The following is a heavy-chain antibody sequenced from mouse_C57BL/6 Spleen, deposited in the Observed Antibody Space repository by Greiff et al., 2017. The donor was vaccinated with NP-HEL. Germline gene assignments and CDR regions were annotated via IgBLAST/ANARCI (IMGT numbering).Heavy chain of an antibody. D-gene: IGHD3-2*02. Sequence: VQLQQSGAELAKPGASVKLSCKASGYTFTSYWMHWVKQRPGQGLEWIGYINPSSGYTKYNHKFKDKATLTADKSSSTAYMQLSSLTYEDSAVYYCARSNQLRLQELAYWGQGTLVTVSA. CDR1: GYTFTSYW. J-gene: IGHJ3*01. V-gene: IGHV1-7*01. CDR3: ARSNQLRLQELAY. CDR2: INPSSGYT.